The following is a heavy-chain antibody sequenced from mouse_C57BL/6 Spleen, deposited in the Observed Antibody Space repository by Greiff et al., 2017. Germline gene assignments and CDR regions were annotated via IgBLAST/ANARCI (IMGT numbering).Heavy chain of an antibody. CDR3: ARGGHYYGSSYYFDY. J-gene: IGHJ2*01. CDR1: GYSITSGYY. V-gene: IGHV3-6*01. Sequence: EVQLQQSGPGLVKPSQSLSLTCSVTGYSITSGYYWNWIRQFPGTKLEWMGYISYDGSNNYNPSLKNRISITRDTSKNQLFLKLNSVTTEDTATYYWARGGHYYGSSYYFDYWGQGTTLTVSS. D-gene: IGHD1-1*01. CDR2: ISYDGSN.